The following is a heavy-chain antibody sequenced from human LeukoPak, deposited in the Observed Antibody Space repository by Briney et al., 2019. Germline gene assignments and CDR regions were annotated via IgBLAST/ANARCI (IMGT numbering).Heavy chain of an antibody. D-gene: IGHD4-17*01. J-gene: IGHJ4*02. Sequence: ASVKVSCKASGYTFTNYDINWVRQATGQGLEWMGWMNPKSGYTGYAQKFQGRVTMTRTTSISTAYMELSSLRSEDTAVYYCARTDGDLDYWGQGTLVTVSS. V-gene: IGHV1-8*01. CDR1: GYTFTNYD. CDR3: ARTDGDLDY. CDR2: MNPKSGYT.